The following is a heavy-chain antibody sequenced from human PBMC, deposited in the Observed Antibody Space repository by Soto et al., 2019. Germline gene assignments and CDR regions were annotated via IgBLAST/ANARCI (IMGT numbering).Heavy chain of an antibody. J-gene: IGHJ3*02. Sequence: QVQLVESGGGVVQPGRSLRLSCAASGFTFSSYGMHWVCQAPGKGLEWVAVISYDGSNKYYADSVKGRFTISRDNSKNTLYLQMNSLRAEDTAVYYCAKVAVDTAMAGAFDIWGQGTMVTVSS. CDR3: AKVAVDTAMAGAFDI. CDR2: ISYDGSNK. V-gene: IGHV3-30*18. D-gene: IGHD5-18*01. CDR1: GFTFSSYG.